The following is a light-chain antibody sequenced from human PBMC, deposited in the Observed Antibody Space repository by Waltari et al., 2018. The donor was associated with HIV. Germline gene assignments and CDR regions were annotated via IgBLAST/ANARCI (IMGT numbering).Light chain of an antibody. CDR2: EFS. V-gene: IGLV2-14*01. CDR1: SSAFGGYNY. Sequence: QSALTQPASVSGSPGQSIPLSCTGTSSAFGGYNYVSWYQQHPGKAPKLMIYEFSNRPSGVSNRFSGSKSGNTASLTISGLQAEDEADYYCSSYTSSSTLVFGGGTKLTVL. J-gene: IGLJ2*01. CDR3: SSYTSSSTLV.